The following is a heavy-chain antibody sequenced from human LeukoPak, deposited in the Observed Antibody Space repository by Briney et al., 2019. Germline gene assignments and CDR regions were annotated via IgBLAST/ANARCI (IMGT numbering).Heavy chain of an antibody. Sequence: GGSLRLSCAASGFTFSSYAMTWVRQAPGKGLEWVSRISDSGGNTYYADSVKGRFTISRDNSKSTLYLQMNSLRAEDTAAYYCAKDAALVVIPRFYYFDYWGQGTLVTVSS. D-gene: IGHD4-23*01. V-gene: IGHV3-23*01. CDR3: AKDAALVVIPRFYYFDY. J-gene: IGHJ4*02. CDR1: GFTFSSYA. CDR2: ISDSGGNT.